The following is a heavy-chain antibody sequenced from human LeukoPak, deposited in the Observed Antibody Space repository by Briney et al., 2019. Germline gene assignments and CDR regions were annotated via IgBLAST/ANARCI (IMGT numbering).Heavy chain of an antibody. J-gene: IGHJ3*02. CDR1: VRSISSGSYY. Sequence: TLTLTCTLSVRSISSGSYYWSWIRQPAGKGREWIGRIYTSGSTNYNPSLKSRVTISVDTSKNQFSLKLSSVTAADTAVYYCARERRKNSGSYGAFDIWGQGTMVTVSS. CDR2: IYTSGST. D-gene: IGHD1-26*01. V-gene: IGHV4-61*02. CDR3: ARERRKNSGSYGAFDI.